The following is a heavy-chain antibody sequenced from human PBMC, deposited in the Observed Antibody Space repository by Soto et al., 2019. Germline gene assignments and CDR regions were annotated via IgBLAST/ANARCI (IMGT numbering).Heavy chain of an antibody. CDR1: GDSVSNDNYY. V-gene: IGHV4-61*01. Sequence: SETLSLTCAVSGDSVSNDNYYWSWIRQAPGKGLEWIGYIYYSGTTNYNSYLKSRLSLSVDMSKNQLSLKLASVTAADTAVYFCARSQRGRTAFTFDYWGQGALVTVSS. D-gene: IGHD3-16*01. CDR3: ARSQRGRTAFTFDY. CDR2: IYYSGTT. J-gene: IGHJ4*02.